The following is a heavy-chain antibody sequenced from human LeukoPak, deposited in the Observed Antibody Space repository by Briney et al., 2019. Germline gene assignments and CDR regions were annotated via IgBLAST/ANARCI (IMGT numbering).Heavy chain of an antibody. Sequence: SETLSLTCSVSGGSISRYYWTWIRQPAGKGLEWIGRIYTSGSTNYNPSLKSRVTMSVDTSKNQFSLRLSSVTAADTAVYYCAKDSAGYNWFGPWGQGTLVTVSS. D-gene: IGHD6-13*01. CDR2: IYTSGST. CDR3: AKDSAGYNWFGP. CDR1: GGSISRYY. V-gene: IGHV4-4*07. J-gene: IGHJ5*02.